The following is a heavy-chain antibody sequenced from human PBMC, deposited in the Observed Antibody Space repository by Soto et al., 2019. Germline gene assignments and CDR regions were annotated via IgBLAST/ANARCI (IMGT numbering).Heavy chain of an antibody. J-gene: IGHJ4*02. D-gene: IGHD3-10*01. CDR1: GGSISSSSYY. CDR2: IYYSGST. CDR3: ARGLLLFGESPDTLYFDY. Sequence: QLQLQESGPGLVKPSETLSLTCTVSGGSISSSSYYWGWIRQPPGKGLEWIGSIYYSGSTYYNPSLKSRVTISVDTSKNQFSLKLSSVTAADTAVYYCARGLLLFGESPDTLYFDYWGQGTLVTVSS. V-gene: IGHV4-39*01.